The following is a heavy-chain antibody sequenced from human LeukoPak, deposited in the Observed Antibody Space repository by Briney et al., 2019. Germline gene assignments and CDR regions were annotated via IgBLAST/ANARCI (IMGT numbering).Heavy chain of an antibody. D-gene: IGHD5-24*01. CDR2: IYTSGST. CDR3: ARDFYLDGYPYFEY. Sequence: SETLSLTCTVSGGSISSYYWSWIRQPAGKGLEWIGRIYTSGSTNYNPSLKSRVTISVHTSKNQFSLSLSSVTAADTAVYFCARDFYLDGYPYFEYWGQGALVTVSS. J-gene: IGHJ4*02. CDR1: GGSISSYY. V-gene: IGHV4-4*07.